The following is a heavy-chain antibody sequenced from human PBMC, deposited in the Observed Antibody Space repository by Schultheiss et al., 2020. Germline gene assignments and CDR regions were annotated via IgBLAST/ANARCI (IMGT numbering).Heavy chain of an antibody. CDR1: GGSISGGSYY. Sequence: SETLSLTCTVSGGSISGGSYYWSWIRQPPGKGLEWIGYIYYSGSTNYNPSLKSRVTISVDTSKNKFSLKLSSVTAADTAVYYCAREMVRGVIGLSWFDPWGQGTLVTVSS. J-gene: IGHJ5*02. CDR2: IYYSGST. D-gene: IGHD3-10*01. V-gene: IGHV4-61*01. CDR3: AREMVRGVIGLSWFDP.